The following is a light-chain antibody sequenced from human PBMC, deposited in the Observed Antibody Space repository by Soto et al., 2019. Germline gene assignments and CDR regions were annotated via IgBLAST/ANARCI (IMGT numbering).Light chain of an antibody. CDR2: GAS. J-gene: IGKJ1*01. V-gene: IGKV3-20*01. CDR1: QSVSSSY. Sequence: EIVLTQSPGTLSLSPGERATLSCRAIQSVSSSYLAWYQQKPGQAPRLLIYGASSRATGIPDRFSGSGSGTDFTLTISRLEPEDFAVYYCQQYGCSPHPWTFGQGTKVEIK. CDR3: QQYGCSPHPWT.